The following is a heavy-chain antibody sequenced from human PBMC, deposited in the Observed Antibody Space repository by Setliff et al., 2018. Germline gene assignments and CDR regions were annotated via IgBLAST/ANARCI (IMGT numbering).Heavy chain of an antibody. V-gene: IGHV4-59*11. CDR2: XXXXGSS. CDR1: GASINNHF. Sequence: SETLSLTCTVSGASINNHFWSWIRQPPGKGLXWIGYXXXXGSSNYHPSLKSRVTMLVDTSKNQFSLKLSSVTAADTAVYYCAKVITVFGVVIMENWFDPWGQGTLVTVSS. D-gene: IGHD3-3*01. J-gene: IGHJ5*02. CDR3: AKVITVFGVVIMENWFDP.